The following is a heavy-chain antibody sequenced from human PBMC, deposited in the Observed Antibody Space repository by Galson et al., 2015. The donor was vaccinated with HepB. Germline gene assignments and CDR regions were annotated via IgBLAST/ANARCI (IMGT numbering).Heavy chain of an antibody. V-gene: IGHV3-21*01. CDR2: ISSSSSYI. J-gene: IGHJ4*02. D-gene: IGHD6-13*01. CDR3: ARVGDSSSWSDPLEIN. Sequence: SLRLSCAASGFTFSSYSMNWVRQAPGKGLEWVSSISSSSSYIYYADSVKGRFTISRDNAKNSLYLQMNSLRAEDTAVYYCARVGDSSSWSDPLEINWGQGTLVTVSS. CDR1: GFTFSSYS.